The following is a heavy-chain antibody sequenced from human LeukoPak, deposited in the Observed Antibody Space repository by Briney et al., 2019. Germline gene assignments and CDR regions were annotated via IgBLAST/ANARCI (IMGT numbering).Heavy chain of an antibody. Sequence: ASMKVSCKASGYTFTSYDINWVRQATGQGLEWTGWMNPNSGNTGYAQKFQGRVTMTRNTSISTAYMELSSLGSEDTAVYYCARGGYDWDYFDYWGQGTLVTVSS. CDR3: ARGGYDWDYFDY. CDR2: MNPNSGNT. CDR1: GYTFTSYD. D-gene: IGHD5-12*01. V-gene: IGHV1-8*01. J-gene: IGHJ4*02.